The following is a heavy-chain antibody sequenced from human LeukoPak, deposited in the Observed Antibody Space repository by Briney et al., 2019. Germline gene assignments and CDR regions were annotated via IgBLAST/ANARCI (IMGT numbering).Heavy chain of an antibody. Sequence: PSETLSLTCTVSGGSISSYYWSWIRQPPGKGLEWIGYIYYSGSTNYNPSLKSRVTISVDTSKNQFSLKLSSVTAADTAVYYCARGGYCSGGSCYRHYYYYGMDVWGQGTTVTVSS. D-gene: IGHD2-15*01. CDR3: ARGGYCSGGSCYRHYYYYGMDV. CDR1: GGSISSYY. CDR2: IYYSGST. J-gene: IGHJ6*02. V-gene: IGHV4-59*01.